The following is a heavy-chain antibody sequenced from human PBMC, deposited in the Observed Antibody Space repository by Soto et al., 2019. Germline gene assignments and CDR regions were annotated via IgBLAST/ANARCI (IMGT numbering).Heavy chain of an antibody. CDR2: IFYSGTT. CDR1: GGSISSGGYF. CDR3: ARGVLY. D-gene: IGHD1-1*01. V-gene: IGHV4-31*03. Sequence: QVQLQESGPGLVKPSQTLSLTCTVSGGSISSGGYFWSWIRQPPGKGLEWIGNIFYSGTTYYNPSLKSRVNTSVDTSKNQYSLKLGSVTAADTAVYFCARGVLYWGQGTLVTVSS. J-gene: IGHJ4*02.